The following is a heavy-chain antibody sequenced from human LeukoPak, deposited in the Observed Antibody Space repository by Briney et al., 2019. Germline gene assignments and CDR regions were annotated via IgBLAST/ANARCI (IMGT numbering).Heavy chain of an antibody. J-gene: IGHJ4*02. CDR2: IRYDGSNK. Sequence: PGGSLRLSCAASGFTFSSYGMHWVHQAPGKGLEWVAFIRYDGSNKYYADSVKGRFTISRDNSKNTLYLQMNSLRAEDTAVYYCAKDGLAAAATTGYWGQGTLVTVSS. D-gene: IGHD6-13*01. V-gene: IGHV3-30*02. CDR1: GFTFSSYG. CDR3: AKDGLAAAATTGY.